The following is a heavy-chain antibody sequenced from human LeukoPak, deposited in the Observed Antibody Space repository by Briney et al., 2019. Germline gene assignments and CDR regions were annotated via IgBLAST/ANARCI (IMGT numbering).Heavy chain of an antibody. D-gene: IGHD3-22*01. CDR2: MYYSGSP. Sequence: PSETLSLTCTVSGDSMTLYYWSWIRQSPGKGLEWIGNMYYSGSPDYNPSLKSRVTISIDTSKNQFSLRLTSVTAADTAVYYCARWRPYFYDSRGYVDYWGQGTLVTVSS. CDR3: ARWRPYFYDSRGYVDY. CDR1: GDSMTLYY. V-gene: IGHV4-59*01. J-gene: IGHJ4*02.